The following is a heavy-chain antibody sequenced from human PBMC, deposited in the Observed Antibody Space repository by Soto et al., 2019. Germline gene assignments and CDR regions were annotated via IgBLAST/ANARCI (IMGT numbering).Heavy chain of an antibody. CDR2: VYHTGDT. CDR1: GGTVASSHW. V-gene: IGHV4-4*02. CDR3: AREIVTAGGNNYFDP. D-gene: IGHD2-21*02. J-gene: IGHJ5*02. Sequence: SETLSLTCGVSGGTVASSHWWSRVRQSPSRGLEWIGNVYHTGDTNFNPSLQSRVTFSVDKSNNQFSLRLTSLTAADTAVYFCAREIVTAGGNNYFDPWGPGTLVTVSS.